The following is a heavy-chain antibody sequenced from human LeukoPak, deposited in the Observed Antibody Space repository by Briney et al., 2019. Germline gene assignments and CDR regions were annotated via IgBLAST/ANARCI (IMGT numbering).Heavy chain of an antibody. V-gene: IGHV4-39*01. D-gene: IGHD3-22*01. CDR1: GGSISSSSCY. CDR3: VRGGYYDTSGYYY. CDR2: IYYSGST. Sequence: SETLSLTCTVSGGSISSSSCYWGWIRQPPGKGLEWIGSIYYSGSTYYNPSLKSRVTISVETSKNQFSLKLSSVTAADTAAYYCVRGGYYDTSGYYYWGQGTLVTVSS. J-gene: IGHJ4*02.